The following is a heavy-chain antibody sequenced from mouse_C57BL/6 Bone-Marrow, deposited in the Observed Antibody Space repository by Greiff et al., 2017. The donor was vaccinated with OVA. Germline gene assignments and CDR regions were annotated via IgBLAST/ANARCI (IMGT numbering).Heavy chain of an antibody. V-gene: IGHV5-16*01. CDR1: GFTFSDYY. CDR2: INSDGSST. CDR3: ARDNGGYFDD. J-gene: IGHJ2*01. Sequence: EVMLVESEGGLVQPGSSMKLSCTASGFTFSDYYMAWVRQVPEKGLEWVANINSDGSSTYYLDSLKSRFIISRDNAKNILYLQMSSLKSEDTATYYCARDNGGYFDDWGQGTTLTVSS.